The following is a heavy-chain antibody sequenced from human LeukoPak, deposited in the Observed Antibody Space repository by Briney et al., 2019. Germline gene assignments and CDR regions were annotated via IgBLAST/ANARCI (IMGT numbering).Heavy chain of an antibody. Sequence: MASETLSLTCAVYGGSFSGYYWSWIRQPPGKGLEWIGYIYYSGSTNYNPSLKSRVTISVDTSKNQFSLKLSSVTAADTAVYYCARVGSWYEYNWFDPWGQGTLVTVSS. CDR1: GGSFSGYY. V-gene: IGHV4-59*01. J-gene: IGHJ5*02. CDR3: ARVGSWYEYNWFDP. CDR2: IYYSGST. D-gene: IGHD6-13*01.